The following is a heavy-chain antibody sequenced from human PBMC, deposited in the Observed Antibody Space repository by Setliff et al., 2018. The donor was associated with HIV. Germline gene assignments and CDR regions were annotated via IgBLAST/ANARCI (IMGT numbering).Heavy chain of an antibody. V-gene: IGHV1-2*02. CDR1: GYTFTKFY. CDR3: ASGGCTGVTCSLGTGYMDI. D-gene: IGHD2-15*01. Sequence: ASVKVSCKASGYTFTKFYLHWVRQAPGQGLEWMGWVNPNSGGTNYAQRFQGRVTMTRDTSTDTAYMELTRLRSDDTAVYYCASGGCTGVTCSLGTGYMDIWGKGTTVTVSS. CDR2: VNPNSGGT. J-gene: IGHJ6*03.